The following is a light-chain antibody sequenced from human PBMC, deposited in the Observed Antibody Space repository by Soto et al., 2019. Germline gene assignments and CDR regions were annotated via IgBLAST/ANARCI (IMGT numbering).Light chain of an antibody. V-gene: IGLV2-11*01. J-gene: IGLJ2*01. CDR3: CSYAGGYTWV. CDR1: SSDVGGYKY. CDR2: DVN. Sequence: QSALAQPRSASESPGQSVTISCSGTSSDVGGYKYVSWYQHRPGEAPKLVIYDVNKRPSGVLDRFSGSKSGSTASLTISGLQADDEADYYCCSYAGGYTWVFGGGTKLTVL.